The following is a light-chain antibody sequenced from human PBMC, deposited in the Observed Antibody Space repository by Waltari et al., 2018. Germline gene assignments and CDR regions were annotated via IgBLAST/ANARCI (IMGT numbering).Light chain of an antibody. J-gene: IGKJ4*01. Sequence: DIVLTQSPDSLAVSMGERATIHCNSSQILLSRSNNKNFLAWFQQKPGQPPKVLISWASTRESGVPDRFSGSGSGTDFTLAISSLQAEDVAVYYCQQYYGAPITFGGGTKVEIK. CDR2: WAS. V-gene: IGKV4-1*01. CDR3: QQYYGAPIT. CDR1: QILLSRSNNKNF.